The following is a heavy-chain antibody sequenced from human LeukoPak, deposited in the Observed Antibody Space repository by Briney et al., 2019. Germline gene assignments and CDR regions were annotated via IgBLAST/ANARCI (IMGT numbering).Heavy chain of an antibody. J-gene: IGHJ5*02. Sequence: SVKVSCKASGGTFSSYAISWVRQAPGQGLEWMGRIIPILGIANYAQKFQGRVTITADKSTSTAYMELSSLRSEDTAVYYCARAPSSSTRNWFDPWGQGTLVTVSS. CDR3: ARAPSSSTRNWFDP. CDR2: IIPILGIA. V-gene: IGHV1-69*04. CDR1: GGTFSSYA. D-gene: IGHD6-13*01.